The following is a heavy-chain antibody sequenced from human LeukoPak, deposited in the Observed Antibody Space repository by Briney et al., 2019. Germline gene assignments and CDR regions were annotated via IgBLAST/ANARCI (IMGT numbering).Heavy chain of an antibody. D-gene: IGHD2-2*01. V-gene: IGHV4-38-2*01. Sequence: SETLSLTCSVSGYSFTSGHYWGWIRQPPGKGLEWIGNIYHTGSTHYNPSLKSRVTISVDTSKNQFSLKLSSVTAADTAVYYCARYCSSTSCVLRGFDYWGQGTLVTVSS. CDR2: IYHTGST. CDR1: GYSFTSGHY. CDR3: ARYCSSTSCVLRGFDY. J-gene: IGHJ4*02.